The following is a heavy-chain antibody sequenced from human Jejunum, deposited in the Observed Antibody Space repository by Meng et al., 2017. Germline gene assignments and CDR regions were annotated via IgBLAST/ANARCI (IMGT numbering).Heavy chain of an antibody. Sequence: GESLKISCKASGYRFTSNWIGWVRQMPGKGLEWMGIIYPSDSETRYSPSFQGHVTISADKSISTAYLQWSSLKASDTAMYYFARLYSGSYADHFDYWGQGTLVTVSS. V-gene: IGHV5-51*01. J-gene: IGHJ4*02. CDR2: IYPSDSET. D-gene: IGHD1-26*01. CDR1: GYRFTSNW. CDR3: ARLYSGSYADHFDY.